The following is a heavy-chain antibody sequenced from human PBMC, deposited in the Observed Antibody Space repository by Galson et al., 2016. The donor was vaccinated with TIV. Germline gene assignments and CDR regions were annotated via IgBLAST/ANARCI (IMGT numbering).Heavy chain of an antibody. CDR1: GFTFSRSW. Sequence: GFTFSRSWMSWVRQAPGKGLEWVANIKYDGSEKHSVDSVKGRFTISRDNAKNSLYLQMNSLRAEDTAVYYCASTVATVFGVVISNWYFDLWGRGTLVAVSS. V-gene: IGHV3-7*03. D-gene: IGHD3-3*01. CDR2: IKYDGSEK. J-gene: IGHJ2*01. CDR3: ASTVATVFGVVISNWYFDL.